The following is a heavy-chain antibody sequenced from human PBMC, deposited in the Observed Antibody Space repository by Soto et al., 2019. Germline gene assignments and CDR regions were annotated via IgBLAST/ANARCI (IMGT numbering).Heavy chain of an antibody. CDR3: ARSRPLVLRYFDWLSDY. Sequence: QVPLVQSGAEVKKPGASVKVSCKASGYTFTSYAMHWVRQAPGQRLEWMGWINAGNGNTKYSQKFQGRVTITRDTSASTAYMELSSLRSEDTAVYYCARSRPLVLRYFDWLSDYWGQGTLVTVSS. J-gene: IGHJ4*02. D-gene: IGHD3-9*01. V-gene: IGHV1-3*01. CDR1: GYTFTSYA. CDR2: INAGNGNT.